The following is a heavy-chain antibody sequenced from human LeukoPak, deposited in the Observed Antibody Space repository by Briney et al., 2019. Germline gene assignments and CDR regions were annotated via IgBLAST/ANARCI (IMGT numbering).Heavy chain of an antibody. D-gene: IGHD3-22*01. Sequence: SETLSLTCVVSGGFISSGGYYWGWIRHPPEKGLEWIGSVHHSGITYYNTSLKSRVTISVDKSKNQFSLELTSVTAADTAVYYCARNPPNYYDSSGRMGAFDVWGQGTMVTVSS. CDR2: VHHSGIT. J-gene: IGHJ3*01. CDR1: GGFISSGGYY. CDR3: ARNPPNYYDSSGRMGAFDV. V-gene: IGHV4-39*01.